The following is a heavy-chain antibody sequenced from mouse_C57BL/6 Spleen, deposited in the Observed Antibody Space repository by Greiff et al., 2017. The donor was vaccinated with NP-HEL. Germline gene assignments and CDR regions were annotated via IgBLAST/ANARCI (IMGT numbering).Heavy chain of an antibody. CDR3: ARGRRDFDY. J-gene: IGHJ2*01. CDR2: ISDGGSYT. CDR1: GFTFSSYA. Sequence: EVKLMESGGGLVKPGGSLKLSCAASGFTFSSYAMSWVRQTPEKRLEWVATISDGGSYTYYPDNVKGRFTISRDNAKNNLYLQMSHLKSEDTAMYYCARGRRDFDYWGQGTTLTVSS. V-gene: IGHV5-4*03.